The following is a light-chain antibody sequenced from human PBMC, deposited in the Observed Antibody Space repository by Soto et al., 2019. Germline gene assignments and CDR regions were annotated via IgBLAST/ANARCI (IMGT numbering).Light chain of an antibody. CDR3: QQYTSYSWT. J-gene: IGKJ1*01. Sequence: DIQMTQSPSTLSASVGDRVTITCRASQSINSWLAWSQQKPGKAPQILIYDASTLKSGVPSRFSASGSGTEFTLIISSLQPDDFATYYCQQYTSYSWTFGQGTKVDIK. V-gene: IGKV1-5*01. CDR1: QSINSW. CDR2: DAS.